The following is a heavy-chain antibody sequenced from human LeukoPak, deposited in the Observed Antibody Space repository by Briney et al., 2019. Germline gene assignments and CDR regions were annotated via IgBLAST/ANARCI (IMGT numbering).Heavy chain of an antibody. J-gene: IGHJ4*02. V-gene: IGHV4-34*01. D-gene: IGHD3-10*01. CDR2: INDSGST. CDR1: GGCFSGYY. CDR3: ARGPRLWFGELSKYYFDY. Sequence: SGTLSLTCAVYGGCFSGYYWSWIRQPPGKGLEWIGEINDSGSTNYNPSLKSRVTISVDTSKNQFSLKLSSVTAADTAVYYCARGPRLWFGELSKYYFDYWGQGTLVTVSS.